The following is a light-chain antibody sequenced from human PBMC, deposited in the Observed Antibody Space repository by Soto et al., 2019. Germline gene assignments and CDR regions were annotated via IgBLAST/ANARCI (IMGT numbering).Light chain of an antibody. CDR2: GAS. J-gene: IGKJ2*01. Sequence: EVLLTQSPGTLSLSPGERATLSCRASQIFSSDYLAWYQQKPGQAPRLLIYGASTRATHIPDRFSGSGSGTDFTLTISRLEPEDSAVYLCQQYGDSPSTFGQGTKVDIK. CDR3: QQYGDSPST. V-gene: IGKV3-20*01. CDR1: QIFSSDY.